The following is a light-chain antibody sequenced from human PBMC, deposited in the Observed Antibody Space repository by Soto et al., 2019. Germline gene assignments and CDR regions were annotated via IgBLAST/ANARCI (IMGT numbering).Light chain of an antibody. Sequence: DRVTFTCRASQHISDFLNWYQQKPGKAPKLLIFAASSLQSGVPSRFSGSGSGTHFTLTISSLQPEDFATYYCQQTYNTPQTFGQGTKVDIK. J-gene: IGKJ1*01. CDR3: QQTYNTPQT. CDR2: AAS. V-gene: IGKV1-39*01. CDR1: QHISDF.